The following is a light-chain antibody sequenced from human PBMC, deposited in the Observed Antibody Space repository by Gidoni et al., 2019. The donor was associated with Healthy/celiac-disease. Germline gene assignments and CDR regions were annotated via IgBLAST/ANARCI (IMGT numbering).Light chain of an antibody. Sequence: DIQMTQSPSTLSASVGDRVTITCRASQSISSWLAWYQQKPGKAPKLLIYKASSLESGVPSRFSGRGAGKEFTLTSSSLQPDDFANYYCQQYNSYSRTLGQGTKVEIK. V-gene: IGKV1-5*03. CDR1: QSISSW. J-gene: IGKJ1*01. CDR3: QQYNSYSRT. CDR2: KAS.